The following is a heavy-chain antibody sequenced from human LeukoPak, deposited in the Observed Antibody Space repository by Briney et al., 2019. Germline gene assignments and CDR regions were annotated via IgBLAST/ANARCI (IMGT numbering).Heavy chain of an antibody. D-gene: IGHD5/OR15-5a*01. CDR3: PRDEVSRYYFDY. CDR1: GFTFSSYG. J-gene: IGHJ4*02. V-gene: IGHV3-33*01. Sequence: AGGSLRLSCAASGFTFSSYGMHWVRQAPGKWLGWVAVIWDDGSNKYYADSVKGRFTISRDNSKNTLYLQMNSLRAEDTVVYYCPRDEVSRYYFDYWGQGTLVTVSS. CDR2: IWDDGSNK.